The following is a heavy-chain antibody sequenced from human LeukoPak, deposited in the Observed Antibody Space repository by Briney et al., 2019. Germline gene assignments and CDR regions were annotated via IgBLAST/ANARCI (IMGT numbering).Heavy chain of an antibody. CDR1: GFTVSSNS. CDR2: IYSGGNT. Sequence: GGSLRLSCTVSGFTVSSNSMSWVRQAPGKGLEWVSFIYSGGNTHYSDSVKGRFTISRDNAKNSLYLQMNSLRAEDTAVYYCARAFVTMVRGVIITFSYYMDVWGKGTTVTVSS. J-gene: IGHJ6*03. D-gene: IGHD3-10*01. V-gene: IGHV3-53*01. CDR3: ARAFVTMVRGVIITFSYYMDV.